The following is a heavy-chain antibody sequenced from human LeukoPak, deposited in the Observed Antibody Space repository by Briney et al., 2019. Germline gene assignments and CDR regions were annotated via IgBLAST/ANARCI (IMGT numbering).Heavy chain of an antibody. CDR2: INHSGST. D-gene: IGHD2-2*01. Sequence: SETLSLTCAVYGGSFSVYYWSWIRQPPGKGLEWIGEINHSGSTNYNPSLKSRVTISVDTSKNQFSLKLSSVTAADTAVYYCARVLTSWYYFDYWGQGTLVTVSS. CDR3: ARVLTSWYYFDY. J-gene: IGHJ4*02. CDR1: GGSFSVYY. V-gene: IGHV4-34*01.